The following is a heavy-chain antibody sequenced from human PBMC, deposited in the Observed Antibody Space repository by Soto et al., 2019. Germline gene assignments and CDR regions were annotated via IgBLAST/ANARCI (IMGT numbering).Heavy chain of an antibody. CDR1: GFTFSSYA. CDR2: ISYDGSNK. D-gene: IGHD6-25*01. V-gene: IGHV3-30-3*01. J-gene: IGHJ5*02. Sequence: QVQLAESGGGVVQPGRSLRLSCAASGFTFSSYAMHWVRQAPGKGLEWVAVISYDGSNKYYADSVKGRFTISRDNSKNTLYLQMNSLRAEDTAVYYCARGRGYTQTWGQGTLVTVSS. CDR3: ARGRGYTQT.